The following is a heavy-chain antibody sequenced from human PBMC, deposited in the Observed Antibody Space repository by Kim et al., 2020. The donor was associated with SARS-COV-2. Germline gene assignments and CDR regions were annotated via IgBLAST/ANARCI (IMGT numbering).Heavy chain of an antibody. CDR3: ARVRYSYGYSADY. D-gene: IGHD5-18*01. Sequence: YAQKFQGGVTMTRNTSISTAYMELSSLRSEDTAVYYCARVRYSYGYSADYWGQGTLVTVSS. J-gene: IGHJ4*02. V-gene: IGHV1-8*01.